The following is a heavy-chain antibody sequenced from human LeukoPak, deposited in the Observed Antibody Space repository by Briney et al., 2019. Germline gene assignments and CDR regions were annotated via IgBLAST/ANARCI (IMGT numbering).Heavy chain of an antibody. Sequence: SETLSLTCTVSGGSISSYYWSWIRQPPGKGLEWIGYIYYSGSTNYNPSLKSRVTISVDTSKNQLSLKLSSVTAADTAVYYCARAPVYDILTGFAGGRMDVWGQGITVTVSS. CDR3: ARAPVYDILTGFAGGRMDV. CDR1: GGSISSYY. D-gene: IGHD3-9*01. V-gene: IGHV4-59*01. CDR2: IYYSGST. J-gene: IGHJ6*02.